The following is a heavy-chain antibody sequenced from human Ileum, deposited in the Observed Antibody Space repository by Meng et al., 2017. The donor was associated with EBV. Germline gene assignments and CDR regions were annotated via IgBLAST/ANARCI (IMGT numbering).Heavy chain of an antibody. CDR1: GDSISNEHW. CDR2: IHHTRGP. J-gene: IGHJ4*02. D-gene: IGHD2-8*01. CDR3: ASNGAFSLDH. V-gene: IGHV4-4*02. Sequence: QVAPQEACPGRVGPSGTLSLTCSVSGDSISNEHWWSWVRQSPGKGLEWIGEIHHTRGPNYNPSLKSRVIISVDKSNNHFSLRLSAVTAADTAVYYCASNGAFSLDHWGQGTLVTVSS.